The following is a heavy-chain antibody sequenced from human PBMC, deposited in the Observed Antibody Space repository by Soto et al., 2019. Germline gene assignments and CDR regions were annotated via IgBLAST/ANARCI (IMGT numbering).Heavy chain of an antibody. Sequence: SETLSLTCTVSGGSISSYYWSWIRQPPGKGLEWIGYIYYSGSTNYNPSLKSRVTISVDTSKNQFSLKLSSVTAADTAVYYCARDRMTTGGMDVWGQGTTVTVSS. CDR3: ARDRMTTGGMDV. J-gene: IGHJ6*02. D-gene: IGHD4-17*01. V-gene: IGHV4-59*01. CDR1: GGSISSYY. CDR2: IYYSGST.